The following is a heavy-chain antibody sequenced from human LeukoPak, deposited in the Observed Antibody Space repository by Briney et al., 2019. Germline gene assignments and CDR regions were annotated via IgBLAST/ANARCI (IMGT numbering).Heavy chain of an antibody. D-gene: IGHD3-3*01. V-gene: IGHV4-61*02. CDR1: GGSISSGSYY. J-gene: IGHJ6*03. CDR2: IYTSGST. Sequence: SQTLSLTCTVSGGSISSGSYYWSWIRQPAGKGLEWIGRIYTSGSTNYNPSLKSRVTISVDTSKNQFSLKLSSVTAADTAVYYCASIFWSGYPASYYYYMDVWGKGTTVTVSS. CDR3: ASIFWSGYPASYYYYMDV.